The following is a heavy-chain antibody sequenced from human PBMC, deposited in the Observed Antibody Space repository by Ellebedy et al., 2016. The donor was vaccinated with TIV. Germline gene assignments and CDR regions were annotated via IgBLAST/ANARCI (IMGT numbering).Heavy chain of an antibody. D-gene: IGHD6-6*01. V-gene: IGHV4-39*01. CDR3: ARSGILIAARLIDY. CDR2: IYYSGST. CDR1: GGSISSSSYY. Sequence: MPSETLSLTCTVSGGSISSSSYYWGWIRQPPGKGLEWIGSIYYSGSTYYNPSLKSRVTISVDTSKNQFSLKLSSVTAADTAVYYCARSGILIAARLIDYWGQGTLVTVSS. J-gene: IGHJ4*02.